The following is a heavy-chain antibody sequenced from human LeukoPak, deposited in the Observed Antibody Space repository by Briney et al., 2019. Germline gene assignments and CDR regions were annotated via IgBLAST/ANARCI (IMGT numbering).Heavy chain of an antibody. CDR2: IYTSGST. CDR3: ARSPRIRGSGSYYLRGDYYYYMDV. CDR1: GGSISSGTYY. D-gene: IGHD3-10*01. J-gene: IGHJ6*03. V-gene: IGHV4-61*02. Sequence: PSETLSLTCTVSGGSISSGTYYWNWIRQPAGKGLEWIGRIYTSGSTNYNPSLKSRVTISVDTSKNQFSLKLSSVTAADTAVYFCARSPRIRGSGSYYLRGDYYYYMDVWGKGTTVTISS.